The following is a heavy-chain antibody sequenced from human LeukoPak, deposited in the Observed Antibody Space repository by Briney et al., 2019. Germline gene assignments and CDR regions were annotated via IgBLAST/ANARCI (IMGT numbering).Heavy chain of an antibody. CDR3: AAVPYYYDPSDAFDI. D-gene: IGHD3-22*01. J-gene: IGHJ3*02. CDR2: IVVGSGNT. Sequence: ASVKVSCKASGFTFTSSAMQWVRQARGQRLEWIGWIVVGSGNTNYAQKFQERVTITRDMSTSTAYMELSSLRSEDTAVYYCAAVPYYYDPSDAFDIWGQGTMVTVSS. CDR1: GFTFTSSA. V-gene: IGHV1-58*02.